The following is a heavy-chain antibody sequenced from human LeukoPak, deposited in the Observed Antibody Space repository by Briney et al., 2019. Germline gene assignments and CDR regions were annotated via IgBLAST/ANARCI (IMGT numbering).Heavy chain of an antibody. D-gene: IGHD1-26*01. CDR1: GFTFSSYW. J-gene: IGHJ4*02. CDR3: AKDPFSIVGATTVDY. Sequence: GGSLRLSCAASGFTFSSYWMHWVRQAPGKGLVWVSRVKGDGSDGNYADSVKGRFTISRDNSKNTLYLQMNSLRAEDTAVYYCAKDPFSIVGATTVDYWGQGTLVTVSS. CDR2: VKGDGSDG. V-gene: IGHV3-74*01.